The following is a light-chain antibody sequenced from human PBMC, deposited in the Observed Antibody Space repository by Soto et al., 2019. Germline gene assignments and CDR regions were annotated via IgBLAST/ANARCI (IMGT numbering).Light chain of an antibody. V-gene: IGKV3-15*01. CDR1: QSVSSN. Sequence: EIVMTQSPATLSVSPGERATLSCRASQSVSSNLAWYQQKPGQAPRLLIYGASTRATGIPARLSGSGSVTGLTRTTSNLHCKDFSVYYCHQYNNWTPFTFCPGTKVHI. J-gene: IGKJ3*01. CDR2: GAS. CDR3: HQYNNWTPFT.